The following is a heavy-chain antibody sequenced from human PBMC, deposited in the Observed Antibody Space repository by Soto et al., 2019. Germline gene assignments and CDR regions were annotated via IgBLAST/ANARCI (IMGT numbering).Heavy chain of an antibody. CDR3: ARPYYGGDCAPGGLGAYFDY. D-gene: IGHD2-21*02. CDR2: IWYDGSNK. J-gene: IGHJ4*02. Sequence: QVQLVESGGGVVQPGRSLRLSCAASGFTFSSYGMHWVRQAPGKGLEWVAVIWYDGSNKYYADSVKGRFTISRDNSKNTLYLQMNSLRAEDTAVYYCARPYYGGDCAPGGLGAYFDYWGQGTLVTVSS. CDR1: GFTFSSYG. V-gene: IGHV3-33*01.